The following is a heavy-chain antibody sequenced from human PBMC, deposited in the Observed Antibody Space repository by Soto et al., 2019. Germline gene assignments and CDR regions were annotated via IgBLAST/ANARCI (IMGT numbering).Heavy chain of an antibody. V-gene: IGHV3-30*18. Sequence: GGSLRLSCAASGFTFSSYGMHWVRQAPGKGLEWVAVISYDGSNKYYADSVKGRFTISRDNSKNTLYLQMNSLRAEDTAVYYCAKDRGWGDYGDSPYPYNWFDPWGQGT. CDR1: GFTFSSYG. D-gene: IGHD4-17*01. CDR2: ISYDGSNK. CDR3: AKDRGWGDYGDSPYPYNWFDP. J-gene: IGHJ5*02.